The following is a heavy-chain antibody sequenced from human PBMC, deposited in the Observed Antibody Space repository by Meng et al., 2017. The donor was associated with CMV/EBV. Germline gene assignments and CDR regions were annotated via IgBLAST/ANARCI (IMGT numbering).Heavy chain of an antibody. J-gene: IGHJ4*02. CDR3: ARGMVRGGHTTSFDY. D-gene: IGHD3-10*01. Sequence: GESLKISCTPSGFTFDDYGMSWVRQAPGKGLEWVSGINWNGGSTGYADSVKGRFTISRDNAKNSLYLQMNSLRAEDTALYYCARGMVRGGHTTSFDYWGQGTLVTVSS. V-gene: IGHV3-20*04. CDR1: GFTFDDYG. CDR2: INWNGGST.